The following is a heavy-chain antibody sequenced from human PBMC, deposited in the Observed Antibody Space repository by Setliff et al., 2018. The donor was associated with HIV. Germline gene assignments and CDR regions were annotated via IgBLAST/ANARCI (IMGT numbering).Heavy chain of an antibody. D-gene: IGHD5-12*01. CDR1: GYSFTGYY. V-gene: IGHV1-2*02. CDR3: VRGSISGMYYFDY. Sequence: ASVKVSCKASGYSFTGYYIHWVRQAPGQGLEWMGWIKPNGGGTYFAQKFQGRVTMTRDTSISTAYMDLSNLRSDDTAVYYCVRGSISGMYYFDYWGLGTLVTVSS. CDR2: IKPNGGGT. J-gene: IGHJ4*02.